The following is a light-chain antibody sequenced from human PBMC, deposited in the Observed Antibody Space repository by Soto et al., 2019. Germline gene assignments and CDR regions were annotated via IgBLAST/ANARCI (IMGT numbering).Light chain of an antibody. CDR3: QTYDVSLSAGI. CDR1: SSNIGAGSD. CDR2: GNS. Sequence: QSVLTQPPSVSGAPGQRVTISCTGTSSNIGAGSDVHWYQQLPGTAPRLLIYGNSNRASGVPDRFSDSKSGTSASLDIPGLQAEDEADYYCQTYDVSLSAGIFGGGTKLTVL. J-gene: IGLJ2*01. V-gene: IGLV1-40*01.